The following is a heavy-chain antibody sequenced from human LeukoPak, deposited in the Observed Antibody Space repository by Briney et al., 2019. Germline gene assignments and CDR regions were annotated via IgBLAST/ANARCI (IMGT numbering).Heavy chain of an antibody. CDR2: IIPILGIA. V-gene: IGHV1-69*04. CDR3: ASAHLKQQLVRGWFDP. CDR1: GGTFSSYA. J-gene: IGHJ5*02. D-gene: IGHD6-13*01. Sequence: SVKVSCKASGGTFSSYAISWVRQAPGQGLEWMGRIIPILGIANYAQKFQGRVTITADESTSTAYMELSSLRSEDTAVYYCASAHLKQQLVRGWFDPWGQGTLVTVSS.